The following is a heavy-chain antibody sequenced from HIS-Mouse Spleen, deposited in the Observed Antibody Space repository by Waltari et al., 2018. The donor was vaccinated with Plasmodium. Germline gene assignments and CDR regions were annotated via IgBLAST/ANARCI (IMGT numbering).Heavy chain of an antibody. CDR3: ARDRITGTSYFDY. CDR1: GGSISSRTYY. Sequence: RLQLQESGPGLVKPSETLSLTCNVSGGSISSRTYYWGWFRQPPGKGLEWIGSIYYSGSTYYNPSLKSRVTISVDTSKNQFSLKLSSVTAADTAVYYCARDRITGTSYFDYWGQGTLVTVSS. J-gene: IGHJ4*02. V-gene: IGHV4-39*06. CDR2: IYYSGST. D-gene: IGHD1-7*01.